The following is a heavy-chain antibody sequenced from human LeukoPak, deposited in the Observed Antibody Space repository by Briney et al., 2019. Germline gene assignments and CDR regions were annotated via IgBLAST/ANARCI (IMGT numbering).Heavy chain of an antibody. CDR2: ISWNSGSI. D-gene: IGHD3-9*01. J-gene: IGHJ4*02. CDR3: AKDSYYDILTGYAFDY. V-gene: IGHV3-9*01. CDR1: GFAFINYA. Sequence: GGSLRLSCAASGFAFINYAVTWVRQVPGKGLEWVSGISWNSGSIDYADSVKGRFTISRDNAKNSLYLQMNSLRAEDTALYYCAKDSYYDILTGYAFDYWGQGTLVTVSS.